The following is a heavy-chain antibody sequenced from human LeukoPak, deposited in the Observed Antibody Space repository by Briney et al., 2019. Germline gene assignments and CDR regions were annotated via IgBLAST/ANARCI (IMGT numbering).Heavy chain of an antibody. V-gene: IGHV4-38-2*01. CDR1: GYSISSGYY. J-gene: IGHJ4*02. CDR2: IYTSGST. D-gene: IGHD6-6*01. Sequence: PSETLSLTCAVSGYSISSGYYWGWIRQPPGKGLEWIGRIYTSGSTNYNPSLKSRVTMSVDTSKNQFSLKLSSVTAADTAVYYCATRIAARDYWGQGTLVTVSS. CDR3: ATRIAARDY.